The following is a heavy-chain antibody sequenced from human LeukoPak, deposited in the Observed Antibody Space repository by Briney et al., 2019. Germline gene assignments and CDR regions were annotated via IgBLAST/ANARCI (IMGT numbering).Heavy chain of an antibody. J-gene: IGHJ6*03. D-gene: IGHD2-15*01. CDR3: ARGRGTSGSNRDFYYYYYMDV. V-gene: IGHV1-3*03. CDR1: GYVFTTYA. Sequence: ASVKVSCKASGYVFTTYAMHWVRQAPGQRLEWMGWINAGNGNTKYSQEFQGRVTITRDTSASTAYIELSSLRSDDLAVYYCARGRGTSGSNRDFYYYYYMDVWGKGTTVTVSS. CDR2: INAGNGNT.